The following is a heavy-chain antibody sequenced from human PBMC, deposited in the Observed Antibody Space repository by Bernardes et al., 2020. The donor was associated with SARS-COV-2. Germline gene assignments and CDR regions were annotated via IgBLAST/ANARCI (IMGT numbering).Heavy chain of an antibody. CDR2: VNPNSNNT. J-gene: IGHJ4*02. V-gene: IGHV1-8*01. CDR3: ARLYSGGLDF. CDR1: GYTFTKSD. D-gene: IGHD2-15*01. Sequence: ASVKVSCKASGYTFTKSDIYWVRQAAGQGLEWVGWVNPNSNNTGYGKKFQDRVTMTTNTSIGTAYMELSSLKSEDTAVYYCARLYSGGLDFWGQGTLVTVSS.